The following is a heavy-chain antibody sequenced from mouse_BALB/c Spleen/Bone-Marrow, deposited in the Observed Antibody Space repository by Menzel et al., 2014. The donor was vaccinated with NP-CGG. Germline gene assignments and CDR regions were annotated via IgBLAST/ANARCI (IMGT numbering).Heavy chain of an antibody. D-gene: IGHD3-3*01. V-gene: IGHV1-5*01. J-gene: IGHJ2*01. CDR3: TRSWDRYYFDY. Sequence: EVKLVESGTVLARPGASVKMSCKASGYTFTSCWMHWVKQRPGQGLEWIGAIYPGNSDTSYNQKFKGKAKLTAATSTSTAYMELSSLTNEDSAVYYCTRSWDRYYFDYWGQGTTLTVSS. CDR1: GYTFTSCW. CDR2: IYPGNSDT.